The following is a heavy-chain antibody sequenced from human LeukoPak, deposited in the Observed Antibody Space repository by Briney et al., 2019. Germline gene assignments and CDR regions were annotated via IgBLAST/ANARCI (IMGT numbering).Heavy chain of an antibody. CDR2: IYTSGST. CDR3: AREFYGRLTGNLRAFQI. CDR1: GGSISSSNYY. D-gene: IGHD3-9*01. Sequence: PSETLSLTCTVSGGSISSSNYYWGWIRQPAGKGLEWIGRIYTSGSTNYNPSLKSRVSISVDTSKNQFSLQLSPVTAADTAVYYCAREFYGRLTGNLRAFQIWGQGTVVTVSS. J-gene: IGHJ3*02. V-gene: IGHV4-61*02.